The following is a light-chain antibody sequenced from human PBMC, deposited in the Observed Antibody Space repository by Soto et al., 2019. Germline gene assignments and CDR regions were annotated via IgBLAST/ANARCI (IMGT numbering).Light chain of an antibody. CDR3: QQYGSSPPYT. CDR2: DAS. J-gene: IGKJ2*01. V-gene: IGKV3-20*01. CDR1: QSVRRD. Sequence: EVVLTQSPATLSLSPGERATLSCRASQSVRRDLAWYQQKPGQAPRLLIYDASNRATGIPVRFSGSGSGTDFTLTISRLEPEDFAVYYCQQYGSSPPYTFGQGTKLEIK.